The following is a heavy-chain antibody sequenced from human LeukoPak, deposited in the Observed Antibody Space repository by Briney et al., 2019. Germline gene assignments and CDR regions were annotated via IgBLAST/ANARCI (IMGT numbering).Heavy chain of an antibody. D-gene: IGHD5-12*01. Sequence: GGSLRLSCAASGFTFSSYSMNWVRQAPGKGLEWVSYISSSSSTIYYADSVKGRFTISRDNAKNSLYLQMNSLRAEDTAVYYYARPLEGVAMAYFDYWGQGTLVTVSS. CDR1: GFTFSSYS. CDR3: ARPLEGVAMAYFDY. J-gene: IGHJ4*02. CDR2: ISSSSSTI. V-gene: IGHV3-48*04.